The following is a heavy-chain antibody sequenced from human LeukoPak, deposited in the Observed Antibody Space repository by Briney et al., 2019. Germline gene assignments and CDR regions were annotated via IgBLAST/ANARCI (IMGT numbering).Heavy chain of an antibody. CDR1: GFTFSSYA. Sequence: GASLRLSCAASGFTFSSYAMSWVRQAPGKGLEWVSAIIGSGGSTYYADSVKGRFIISRDNSKNTLYLQMNSLRVEDTAVYYCAKEHETTGGPLGSYIFGYWGQGTLVTVSS. J-gene: IGHJ4*02. D-gene: IGHD1-26*01. CDR3: AKEHETTGGPLGSYIFGY. CDR2: IIGSGGST. V-gene: IGHV3-23*01.